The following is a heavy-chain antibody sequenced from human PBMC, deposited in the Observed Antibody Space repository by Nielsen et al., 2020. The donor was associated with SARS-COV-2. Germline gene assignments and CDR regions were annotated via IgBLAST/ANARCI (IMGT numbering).Heavy chain of an antibody. CDR2: ISGSGGST. J-gene: IGHJ4*02. CDR1: GFTFSSYA. Sequence: GESLKISCAASGFTFSSYAMSWVRQAPGKGLEWVSAISGSGGSTYYADSVKGWFTISRDNSKNTLYLQMNSLRAEDTAVYYCAKVPSGAARPRGYFDYWGQGTLVTVSS. CDR3: AKVPSGAARPRGYFDY. V-gene: IGHV3-23*01. D-gene: IGHD6-6*01.